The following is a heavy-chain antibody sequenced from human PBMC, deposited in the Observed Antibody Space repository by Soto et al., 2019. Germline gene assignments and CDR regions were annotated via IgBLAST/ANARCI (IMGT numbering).Heavy chain of an antibody. CDR2: ISGSGGST. Sequence: GGSLRLSCTASGFTFSSYAMSWVRQAPGKGLEWVSAISGSGGSTYYADSVKGRFTISRDNSKNTLYLQMNSPRAEDTAVYYCAKDLWGIVVVTAIRDAFDIWGQGTMVTVSS. CDR3: AKDLWGIVVVTAIRDAFDI. D-gene: IGHD2-21*02. V-gene: IGHV3-23*01. J-gene: IGHJ3*02. CDR1: GFTFSSYA.